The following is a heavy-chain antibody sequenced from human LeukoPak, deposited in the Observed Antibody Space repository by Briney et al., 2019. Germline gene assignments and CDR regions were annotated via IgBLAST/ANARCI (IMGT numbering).Heavy chain of an antibody. V-gene: IGHV3-23*01. D-gene: IGHD5-18*01. CDR3: AKEGNEIYTYGLFDS. Sequence: GGSLRLSCAASGFTFSSCAMSWVRQAPGKGLEWVSSISGSGGSTYSADSVKGLFTISRDNSKNTLYLQMNGLRAGDTAVYYCAKEGNEIYTYGLFDSWGQGTLVTVSS. CDR1: GFTFSSCA. CDR2: ISGSGGST. J-gene: IGHJ4*02.